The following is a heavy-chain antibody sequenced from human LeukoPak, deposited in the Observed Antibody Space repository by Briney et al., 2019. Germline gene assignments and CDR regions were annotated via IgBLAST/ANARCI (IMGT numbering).Heavy chain of an antibody. J-gene: IGHJ6*02. CDR2: IWYDGSKT. Sequence: GGSLRLSCAASGFTFSTYGMHWVRQAPGKGLEWVAVIWYDGSKTYYTDSVKGRFTISRDNSKNTLDLQMNSLRAEDAAVYYCARGRGNYASGSYTDYGLDVWGQGTTVTVS. CDR1: GFTFSTYG. CDR3: ARGRGNYASGSYTDYGLDV. D-gene: IGHD3-10*01. V-gene: IGHV3-33*01.